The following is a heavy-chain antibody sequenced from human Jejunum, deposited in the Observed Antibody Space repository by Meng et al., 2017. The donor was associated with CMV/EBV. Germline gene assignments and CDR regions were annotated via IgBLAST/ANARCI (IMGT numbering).Heavy chain of an antibody. V-gene: IGHV4-30-4*08. J-gene: IGHJ5*02. CDR1: GGIISSGEYY. CDR3: ARAQWLLGYWFDP. Sequence: SGGIISSGEYYCSWVRQPPGKGLEWIGYIYYSGSTYYNPSLKSRVTISVDTSKNQFSLKLSSVTAADTAVYYCARAQWLLGYWFDPWGQGTLVTVSS. D-gene: IGHD3-22*01. CDR2: IYYSGST.